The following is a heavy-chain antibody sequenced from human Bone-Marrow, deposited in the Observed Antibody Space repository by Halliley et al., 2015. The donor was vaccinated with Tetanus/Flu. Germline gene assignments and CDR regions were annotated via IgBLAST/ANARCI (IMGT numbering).Heavy chain of an antibody. Sequence: TLSLTCAVSGDSISSGNWWSWVRQSPEKGLEWIGEIDHLGTTNYNPSLRGRVTKSMDRSKNEFFLSLSSVTAADSAVYYCARDIYKGAVFDPWGQGTLVAVSS. CDR1: GDSISSGNW. V-gene: IGHV4-4*02. CDR2: IDHLGTT. D-gene: IGHD3-10*01. CDR3: ARDIYKGAVFDP. J-gene: IGHJ5*02.